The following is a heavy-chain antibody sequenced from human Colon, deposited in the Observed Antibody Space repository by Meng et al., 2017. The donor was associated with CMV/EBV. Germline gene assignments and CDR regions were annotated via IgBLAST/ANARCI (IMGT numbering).Heavy chain of an antibody. J-gene: IGHJ4*02. CDR1: GFSFTTDKAG. V-gene: IGHV2-5*02. CDR2: IYWDDDT. D-gene: IGHD5-12*01. CDR3: VHRSYSGQDDY. Sequence: ITLQGFGPTLVKTPQTLTLACTFSGFSFTTDKAGVGWIRHPPGKALEWLALIYWDDDTRYSPSLKTRLTITRDTSKYQVILTMTNMDPADTATYYCVHRSYSGQDDYWGQGALVTVSS.